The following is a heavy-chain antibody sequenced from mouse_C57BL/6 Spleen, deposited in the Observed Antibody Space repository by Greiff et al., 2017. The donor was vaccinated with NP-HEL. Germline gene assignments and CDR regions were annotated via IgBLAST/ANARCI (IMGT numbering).Heavy chain of an antibody. V-gene: IGHV1-64*01. Sequence: VQLQQPGAELVKPGASVKLSCKASGYTFTSYWMHWVKQRPGQGLEWIGMIHPNSGSTNYNEKFKSKATLTVDKSSSTAYMQLSSLTSEDSAVYYGAREYGNWDDFDYWGQGTTLTVSS. D-gene: IGHD2-10*02. J-gene: IGHJ2*01. CDR3: AREYGNWDDFDY. CDR1: GYTFTSYW. CDR2: IHPNSGST.